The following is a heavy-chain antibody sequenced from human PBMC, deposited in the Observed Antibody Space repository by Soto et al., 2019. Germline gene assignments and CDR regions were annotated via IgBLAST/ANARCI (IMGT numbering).Heavy chain of an antibody. Sequence: ASVTVSCQASGSTFTSYDINWVRQATGQGLEWMGWMNPNSGNTGYAQKFQGRVTMTRNTSISTAYMELSSLRSEDTAVYYCARPPGYCSGGSCYSGWDYYYMDVWGKGTTVTVSS. CDR2: MNPNSGNT. J-gene: IGHJ6*03. CDR1: GSTFTSYD. CDR3: ARPPGYCSGGSCYSGWDYYYMDV. D-gene: IGHD2-15*01. V-gene: IGHV1-8*01.